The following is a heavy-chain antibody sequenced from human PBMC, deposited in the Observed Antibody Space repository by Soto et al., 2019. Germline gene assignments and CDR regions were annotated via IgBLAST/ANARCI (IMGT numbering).Heavy chain of an antibody. V-gene: IGHV1-45*02. J-gene: IGHJ4*02. CDR3: AGEGSYETLSGNSHIFD. D-gene: IGHD3-9*01. Sequence: QVPLVQSGAEVKKTGSSVKISCKTSGHPLSYRYLHWFRQAPGQAFEWMGRMRPLIGDTNNAQKVHDRLTLTRDRPMTTAYMELRSLTSDDTAIYYCAGEGSYETLSGNSHIFDWGQGTLVSVSS. CDR1: GHPLSYRY. CDR2: MRPLIGDT.